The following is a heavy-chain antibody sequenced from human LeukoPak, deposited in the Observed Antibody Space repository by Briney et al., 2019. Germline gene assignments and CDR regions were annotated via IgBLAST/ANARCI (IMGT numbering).Heavy chain of an antibody. V-gene: IGHV1-69*04. J-gene: IGHJ5*02. CDR2: IIPILGIA. CDR1: GGTFSSYA. CDR3: ARGQGYCSGGSCYLSFSWAQDNWFDP. D-gene: IGHD2-15*01. Sequence: SVKVSCKASGGTFSSYAISWVRQAPGQGLEWLGRIIPILGIANYAQKFQGRVTMTRNTSISTAYMELSSLRSGDTAVYYCARGQGYCSGGSCYLSFSWAQDNWFDPWGQGTLVTVSS.